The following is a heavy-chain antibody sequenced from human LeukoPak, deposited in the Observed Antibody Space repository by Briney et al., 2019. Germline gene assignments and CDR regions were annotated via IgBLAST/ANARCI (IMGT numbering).Heavy chain of an antibody. CDR1: GYTFTGYY. CDR3: ARVTTRGVINYFDY. V-gene: IGHV1-2*04. CDR2: INPNSGGT. J-gene: IGHJ4*02. Sequence: ASVNVSCKASGYTFTGYYMHWVRQATGQGLEWMGWINPNSGGTNYAQKFQGWVTMTRDTSISTAYMELSRLRSDDTAVYYCARVTTRGVINYFDYWGQGTLVTVSS. D-gene: IGHD3-10*01.